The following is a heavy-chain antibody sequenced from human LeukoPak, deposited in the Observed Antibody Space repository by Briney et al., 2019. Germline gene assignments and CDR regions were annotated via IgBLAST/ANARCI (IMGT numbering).Heavy chain of an antibody. V-gene: IGHV1-69*13. Sequence: GASVKVSCKASGGTFSSYAISWVRQAPGQGLEWMGGIIPIFGTANYAQKFQGRVTITADESTSTAYMELSSLRSEDTAVYYCASSSRNSCGYFGSFDYWGQGTLVTVSS. D-gene: IGHD5-18*01. J-gene: IGHJ4*02. CDR1: GGTFSSYA. CDR2: IIPIFGTA. CDR3: ASSSRNSCGYFGSFDY.